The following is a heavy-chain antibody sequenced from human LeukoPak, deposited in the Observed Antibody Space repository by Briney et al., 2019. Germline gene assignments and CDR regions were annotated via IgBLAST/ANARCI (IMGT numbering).Heavy chain of an antibody. CDR2: IYSGGST. V-gene: IGHV3-66*01. CDR3: ARVAEAAAFDF. J-gene: IGHJ4*02. CDR1: GFTVSSNY. D-gene: IGHD6-13*01. Sequence: GGSLRLSCAASGFTVSSNYMSWVRQAPGKGLEWVSVIYSGGSTYYADSVKGRFTISRDNSKNTLYLQMNSLRAEDTAVYYCARVAEAAAFDFWGQGTLVTVSS.